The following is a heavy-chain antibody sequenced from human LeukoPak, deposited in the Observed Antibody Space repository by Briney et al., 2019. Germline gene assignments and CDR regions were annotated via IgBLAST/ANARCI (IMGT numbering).Heavy chain of an antibody. Sequence: PGGSLRLSCAASGFTFSSYAMHWVRQAPGKGLEWVAVISYDGSNKYYADSVKGRFTISRDNSKNTLYLQMNSLRAEDTAVYYCARDRGDYYDSRGPRDYWAREPWAPSPQ. D-gene: IGHD3-22*01. CDR3: ARDRGDYYDSRGPRDY. CDR2: ISYDGSNK. V-gene: IGHV3-30-3*01. J-gene: IGHJ4*02. CDR1: GFTFSSYA.